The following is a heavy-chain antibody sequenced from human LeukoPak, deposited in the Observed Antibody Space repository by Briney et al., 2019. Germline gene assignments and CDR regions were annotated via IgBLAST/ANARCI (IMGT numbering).Heavy chain of an antibody. CDR3: ARDRLWFGEFYYGMDV. CDR2: IYYSGST. J-gene: IGHJ6*02. Sequence: PSETLSLTCTVSGGSISSYYWSWIRQPPGKGLQWIGYIYYSGSTNYNPSLKSRVTISVDTSKNQFSLKLSSVTAADTAVYYCARDRLWFGEFYYGMDVWGQRTTVTVSS. D-gene: IGHD3-10*01. V-gene: IGHV4-59*01. CDR1: GGSISSYY.